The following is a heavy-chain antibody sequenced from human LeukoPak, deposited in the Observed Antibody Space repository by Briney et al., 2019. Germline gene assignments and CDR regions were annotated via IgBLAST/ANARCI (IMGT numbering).Heavy chain of an antibody. CDR1: GYTLTSYD. Sequence: ASVKVSCKASGYTLTSYDINWVRQATGQGLEWMGWMNPNSGNTGYAQKFQGRVTMTRNTSISTAYMELSSLRSEDTAVYYCARGRLGTGRRYYYYYMDVWGKGTTVTVSS. J-gene: IGHJ6*03. CDR2: MNPNSGNT. CDR3: ARGRLGTGRRYYYYYMDV. V-gene: IGHV1-8*01. D-gene: IGHD1-14*01.